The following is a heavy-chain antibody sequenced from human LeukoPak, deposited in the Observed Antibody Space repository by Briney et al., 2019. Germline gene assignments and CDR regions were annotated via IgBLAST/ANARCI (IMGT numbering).Heavy chain of an antibody. CDR1: GSIPFNSYS. Sequence: GGSLRLSCAASGSIPFNSYSMSWVRQAPGKGLEWVSANTSSGRTNYYADSVKGRFTISRDNSKNMVYLQMNGLRAEDAATYYCAKMQGYFDYWGQGSLVTVSS. CDR3: AKMQGYFDY. V-gene: IGHV3-23*01. J-gene: IGHJ4*02. CDR2: NTSSGRTN.